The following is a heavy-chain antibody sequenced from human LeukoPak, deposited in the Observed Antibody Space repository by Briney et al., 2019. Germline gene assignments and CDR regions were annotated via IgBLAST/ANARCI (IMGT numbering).Heavy chain of an antibody. J-gene: IGHJ4*02. CDR3: AKEGPSYYYDSSGYPAY. Sequence: PGGSLRLSCAASGFTFTSYSMNWARQAPGKGLEWVSAISGSGGSTYYADSVKGRFTISRDNSKNTLYLQMNSLRAEDTAVYYCAKEGPSYYYDSSGYPAYWGQGTLVTVSS. D-gene: IGHD3-22*01. CDR1: GFTFTSYS. V-gene: IGHV3-23*01. CDR2: ISGSGGST.